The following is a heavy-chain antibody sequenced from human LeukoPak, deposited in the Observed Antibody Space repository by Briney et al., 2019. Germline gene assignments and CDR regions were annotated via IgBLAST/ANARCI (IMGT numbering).Heavy chain of an antibody. CDR1: GFTFSSYE. CDR3: ARVKRERWLQWGNWFDP. J-gene: IGHJ5*02. CDR2: ISSSGSTI. Sequence: PGGSPRLSCAASGFTFSSYEMNWVRQAPGKGLEWVSYISSSGSTIYYADSVKGRFTISRDNAKNSLYLQMNSLRAEDTAVYYCARVKRERWLQWGNWFDPWGQGTLVTVSS. V-gene: IGHV3-48*03. D-gene: IGHD5-24*01.